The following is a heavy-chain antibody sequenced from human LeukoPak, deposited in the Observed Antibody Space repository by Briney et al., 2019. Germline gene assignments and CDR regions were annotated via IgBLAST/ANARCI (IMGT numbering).Heavy chain of an antibody. V-gene: IGHV4-59*01. D-gene: IGHD2-2*01. J-gene: IGHJ4*02. CDR3: ARDVPPGY. CDR1: GFTFSSYA. CDR2: IYYSGST. Sequence: GSLRLSCAASGFTFSSYAMSWVRQPPGKGLEWIGYIYYSGSTNYNPSLKSRVTISVDTSKNQFSLKLSSVTAADTAVYYCARDVPPGYWGQGTLVTVSS.